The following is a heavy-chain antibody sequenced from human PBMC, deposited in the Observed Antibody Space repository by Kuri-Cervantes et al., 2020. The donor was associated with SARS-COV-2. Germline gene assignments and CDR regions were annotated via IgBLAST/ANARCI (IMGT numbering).Heavy chain of an antibody. CDR1: GFTFDDYG. V-gene: IGHV3-20*04. CDR2: INWNSGSI. CDR3: ARAYCSSTSCFKYFDY. J-gene: IGHJ4*02. D-gene: IGHD2-2*01. Sequence: GESLKISCAASGFTFDDYGMSWVRQAPGKGLEWVSGINWNSGSIGYADSVKGRFTISRDNAKNSLYLQMNSLGAEDVALYYCARAYCSSTSCFKYFDYWGQGTLVTVSS.